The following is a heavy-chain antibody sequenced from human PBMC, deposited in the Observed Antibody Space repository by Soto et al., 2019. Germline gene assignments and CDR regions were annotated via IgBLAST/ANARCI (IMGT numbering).Heavy chain of an antibody. CDR1: GGSISSGGYS. Sequence: SETLSLTCAVSGGSISSGGYSWSWIRQPPGKGLEWIGYIYHSGSTYYNPSLKSRVTISVDRSKNQFSLKLSSVTAADTAVYYCAREKVGYSSSWYDYWGQGTLVTVSS. D-gene: IGHD6-13*01. CDR2: IYHSGST. V-gene: IGHV4-30-2*01. J-gene: IGHJ4*02. CDR3: AREKVGYSSSWYDY.